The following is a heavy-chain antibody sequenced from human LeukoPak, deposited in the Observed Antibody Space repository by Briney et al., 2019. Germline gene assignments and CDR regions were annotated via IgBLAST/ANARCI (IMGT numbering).Heavy chain of an antibody. J-gene: IGHJ4*02. CDR3: ARDHPTGSFDY. CDR2: INPNSGGT. CDR1: GYTFTGYY. D-gene: IGHD1-1*01. Sequence: GASVKVSCKASGYTFTGYYMHWVRQAPGQGLEWMGWINPNSGGTNYAQKFQGRVTMTRDTSIGAAYMELSRLRSDDTAVYYCARDHPTGSFDYWGQGTLVTVSS. V-gene: IGHV1-2*02.